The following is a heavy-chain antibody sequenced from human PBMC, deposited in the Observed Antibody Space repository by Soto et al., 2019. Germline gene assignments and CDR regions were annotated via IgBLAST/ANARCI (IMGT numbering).Heavy chain of an antibody. J-gene: IGHJ4*02. Sequence: PGGSLRLSCAASAFIFSNAWMSWVRQAPGKGLEWVGRIKSYTNGGTTDYAAPVKGRFAISRDDSKNTLYLQMNSLKTEDAGVYYCTTDDPINKYWGQGTLVTVSS. CDR2: IKSYTNGGTT. CDR1: AFIFSNAW. CDR3: TTDDPINKY. V-gene: IGHV3-15*01.